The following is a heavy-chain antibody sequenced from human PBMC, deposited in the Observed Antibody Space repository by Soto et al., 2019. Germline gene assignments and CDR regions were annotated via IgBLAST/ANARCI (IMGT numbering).Heavy chain of an antibody. V-gene: IGHV1-18*01. J-gene: IGHJ4*02. D-gene: IGHD2-8*01. CDR3: ARHGNGDDY. CDR2: IRSNNNNT. Sequence: ASVKVSCKASGYTFTSYDINWVRQATGQGLEWMGWIRSNNNNTNYAQKLQGRVTMTTDTSTNTAYMELRSLRSDDTAVYYCARHGNGDDYWGQGTLVTVSS. CDR1: GYTFTSYD.